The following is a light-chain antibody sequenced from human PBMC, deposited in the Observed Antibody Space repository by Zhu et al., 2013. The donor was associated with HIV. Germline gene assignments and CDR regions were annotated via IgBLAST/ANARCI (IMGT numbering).Light chain of an antibody. Sequence: PGEGATLSCRASQSISNRDLAWYQQKPGQAPRLLIYGASNRATGTPDRFSGSGSGRDFTLTISRLEPEDFGLYYCQRYGSSVTWTFGQGTKVEI. CDR1: QSISNRD. V-gene: IGKV3-20*01. CDR3: QRYGSSVTWT. J-gene: IGKJ1*01. CDR2: GAS.